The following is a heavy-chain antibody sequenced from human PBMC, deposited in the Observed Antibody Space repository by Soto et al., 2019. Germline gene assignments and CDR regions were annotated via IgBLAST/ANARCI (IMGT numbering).Heavy chain of an antibody. CDR3: ARDPPPYSSSWYSGDSSGYKDNWFDP. CDR1: GGSISSSNW. V-gene: IGHV4-4*02. D-gene: IGHD6-13*01. Sequence: SETLSLTCAVSGGSISSSNWWSWVRQPPGKGLEWIGEIYHSGSTNYNPSLKSRVTISVDKSTNQFSLKLSSVTAADTAVYYCARDPPPYSSSWYSGDSSGYKDNWFDPWGQGTLVTVSS. J-gene: IGHJ5*02. CDR2: IYHSGST.